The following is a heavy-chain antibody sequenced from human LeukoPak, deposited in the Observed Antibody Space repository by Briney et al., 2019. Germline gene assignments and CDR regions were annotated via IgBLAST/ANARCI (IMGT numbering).Heavy chain of an antibody. V-gene: IGHV1-69*13. CDR2: IIPIFGTA. D-gene: IGHD3-10*01. CDR3: ARDLGFGEIKYAFDI. CDR1: GGTFSSYA. Sequence: ASVKVSCKASGGTFSSYAISWVRQAPGQGLEWMGGIIPIFGTANYAQKFQGRVTITADESTSTAYMELSSLRSEDTAVYYCARDLGFGEIKYAFDIWGQGTMVTVSS. J-gene: IGHJ3*02.